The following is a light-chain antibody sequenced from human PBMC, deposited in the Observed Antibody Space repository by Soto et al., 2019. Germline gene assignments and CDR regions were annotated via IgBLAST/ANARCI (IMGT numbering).Light chain of an antibody. CDR2: KTS. CDR1: QSIGVW. Sequence: DIQLTQSPSTLSASVGDRVTITCRASQSIGVWLTWYQQKPGKAPKFLIYKTSTLASGVPSRFSGSGSVTEFTLTISSLQPDDFATYHCQYYDNYSWTFGQGTKVEIK. CDR3: QYYDNYSWT. V-gene: IGKV1-5*03. J-gene: IGKJ1*01.